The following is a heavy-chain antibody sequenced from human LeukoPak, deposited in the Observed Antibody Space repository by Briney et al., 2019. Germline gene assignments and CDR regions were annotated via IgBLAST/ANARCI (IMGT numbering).Heavy chain of an antibody. CDR1: GFTFGDYA. CDR2: IRTRAYGETT. J-gene: IGHJ4*02. CDR3: TRDTSRFLEWLY. D-gene: IGHD3-3*01. V-gene: IGHV3-49*04. Sequence: PGGSLRLSCTASGFTFGDYAMNWVRQAPGKGLEWVGFIRTRAYGETTGYAASVKGGFTISRDDSKGIAYLQMNSLKTEDTAVYYCTRDTSRFLEWLYWAQGTVVTVSS.